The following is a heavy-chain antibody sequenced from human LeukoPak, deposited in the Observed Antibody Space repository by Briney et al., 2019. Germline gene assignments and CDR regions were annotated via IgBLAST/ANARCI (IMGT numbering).Heavy chain of an antibody. CDR2: ISWNSGSI. V-gene: IGHV3-9*01. CDR3: AKDSVARPFDLLMVRGAGWDY. D-gene: IGHD3-10*01. J-gene: IGHJ4*02. Sequence: GGSLRLSCAASGFTFDDYGMSWVRQAPGKGLEWVSGISWNSGSIGYADSVKGRFTISRDNAKNSLYLQMNSLRAEDTALYYCAKDSVARPFDLLMVRGAGWDYWGQGTLVTVSS. CDR1: GFTFDDYG.